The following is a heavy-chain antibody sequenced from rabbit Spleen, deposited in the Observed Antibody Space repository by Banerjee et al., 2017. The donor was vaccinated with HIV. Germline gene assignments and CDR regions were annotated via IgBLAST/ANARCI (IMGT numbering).Heavy chain of an antibody. D-gene: IGHD8-1*01. CDR3: ATDAGSSFSSYGMDL. J-gene: IGHJ6*01. CDR1: GVSFSSSSY. V-gene: IGHV1S40*01. Sequence: QSLEESGGDLVKPGAALTLTCTASGVSFSSSSYLFWFLQAPGKGLEWIACIDTGSSGFTYFATWAKGRLTCSKTSSTTVTLQMPSLTVAATATYFCATDAGSSFSSYGMDLWGQGTLVTVS. CDR2: IDTGSSGFT.